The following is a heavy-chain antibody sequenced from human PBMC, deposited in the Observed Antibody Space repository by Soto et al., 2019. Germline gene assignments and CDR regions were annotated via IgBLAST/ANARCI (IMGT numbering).Heavy chain of an antibody. CDR3: AEIAYYYDSSGYYQPSASIPR. J-gene: IGHJ4*02. D-gene: IGHD3-22*01. CDR1: GFTFSSYA. Sequence: GGSLRLSCAASGFTFSSYAMSWVRQAPGKGLEWVSAISGSGGSTYYADSVKGRFTISRDNSKNTLYLQMNSLRAEDTAVYYCAEIAYYYDSSGYYQPSASIPRWGQGTLVTVSS. CDR2: ISGSGGST. V-gene: IGHV3-23*01.